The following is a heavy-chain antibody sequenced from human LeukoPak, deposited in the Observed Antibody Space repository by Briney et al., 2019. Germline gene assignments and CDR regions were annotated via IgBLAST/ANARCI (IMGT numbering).Heavy chain of an antibody. V-gene: IGHV3-7*01. J-gene: IGHJ4*02. CDR2: IKQDGSDK. CDR1: GFPFSSYW. CDR3: ARLTGTTGFDY. D-gene: IGHD1-1*01. Sequence: GGSLRLSCAASGFPFSSYWMSWVRQAPGKGLEWVADIKQDGSDKYYVDSVKGRFTISRDNAKNSLYLQLNSLRADDTAVYYCARLTGTTGFDYWGQGTLVTVSS.